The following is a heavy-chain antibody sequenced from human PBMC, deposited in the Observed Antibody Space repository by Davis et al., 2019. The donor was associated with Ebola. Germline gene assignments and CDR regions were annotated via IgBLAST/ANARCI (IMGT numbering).Heavy chain of an antibody. CDR3: ARDRVFDYVWGSYRGYSDY. D-gene: IGHD3-16*02. Sequence: GESLKISCAASGFTFSSYSMNWVRQAPGKGLEWVSSISSSGSTIYYADSVKGRFTISRDNAKNSLYLQMNSLRAEDTAVYYCARDRVFDYVWGSYRGYSDYWGQGTLVTVSS. CDR1: GFTFSSYS. V-gene: IGHV3-48*04. J-gene: IGHJ4*02. CDR2: ISSSGSTI.